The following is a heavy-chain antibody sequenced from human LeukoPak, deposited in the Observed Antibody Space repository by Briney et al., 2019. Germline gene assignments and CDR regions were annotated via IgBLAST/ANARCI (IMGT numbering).Heavy chain of an antibody. V-gene: IGHV4-30-4*08. Sequence: SQTLSLTCTVSGGSISSGDYYWSWIRQPPGKGLEWIGYIYHSGNTYYNPSLKSRPTISVDTPRNQFSLKLRSVTAADTAVYYCARGGTRITIVGVVINDFDYWGQGTLVTVSS. CDR3: ARGGTRITIVGVVINDFDY. CDR2: IYHSGNT. CDR1: GGSISSGDYY. J-gene: IGHJ4*02. D-gene: IGHD3-3*01.